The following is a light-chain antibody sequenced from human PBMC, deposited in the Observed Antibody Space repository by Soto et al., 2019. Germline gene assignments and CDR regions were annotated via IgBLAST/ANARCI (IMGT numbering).Light chain of an antibody. Sequence: EIDMTQSPLSLPVTPGEPASISCRSSQSLSHRNGKTYLDWYLQKPGQSPHLLIYLGSNRASGVPGRFTGSGSGTDFTLKISRVEAEDVGVYYCRQALQSPRTFGQGTKLEIK. CDR1: QSLSHRNGKTY. J-gene: IGKJ2*01. CDR3: RQALQSPRT. CDR2: LGS. V-gene: IGKV2-28*01.